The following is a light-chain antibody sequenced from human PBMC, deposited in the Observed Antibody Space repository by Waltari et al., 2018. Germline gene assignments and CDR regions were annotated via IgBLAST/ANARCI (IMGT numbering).Light chain of an antibody. CDR3: SSYSGRITHV. J-gene: IGLJ1*01. CDR1: SSDVGRSDY. Sequence: QSALTQPASASGSPGQSITISCTGTSSDVGRSDYVSWSQQSPAKAPRLLIFDVTRRPSGVSNRFSGSKSGNTASLTISGLQPEDEAAYYCSSYSGRITHVFGTGTQLTVL. V-gene: IGLV2-14*03. CDR2: DVT.